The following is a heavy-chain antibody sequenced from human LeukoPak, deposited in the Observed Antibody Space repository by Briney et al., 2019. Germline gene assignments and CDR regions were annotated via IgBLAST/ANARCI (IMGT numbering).Heavy chain of an antibody. D-gene: IGHD3-10*01. CDR2: INWNGGST. Sequence: GGSLRLSCAASGFTFDDYGMSWVRQAPGKGLEWVSGINWNGGSTGYADSVKGGFTISRDNAKNSLYLQMNSLRAEDTALYHCARDPYYGSGSYTMDVWGKGTTVTVSS. CDR1: GFTFDDYG. CDR3: ARDPYYGSGSYTMDV. J-gene: IGHJ6*03. V-gene: IGHV3-20*01.